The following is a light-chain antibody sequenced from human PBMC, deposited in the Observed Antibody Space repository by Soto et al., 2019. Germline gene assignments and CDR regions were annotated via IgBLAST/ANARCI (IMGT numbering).Light chain of an antibody. CDR3: LQDINYPRT. CDR1: QGISNE. J-gene: IGKJ1*01. V-gene: IGKV1-6*01. Sequence: AIQLTQSPSSLSASVGDRVTITCRASQGISNELAWYQQKAGKAPKLLIYDASNLESGVPSRFSGSGSGTDFTLTISSLQHEDFATYYCLQDINYPRTFGQGTKVDIK. CDR2: DAS.